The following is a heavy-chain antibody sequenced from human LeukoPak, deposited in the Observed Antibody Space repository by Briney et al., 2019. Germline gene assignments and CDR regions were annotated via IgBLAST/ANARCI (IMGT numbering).Heavy chain of an antibody. CDR1: GYTFTSYG. CDR2: ISAYNGNT. CDR3: ARIQIMITFGGVIVSDADFDY. Sequence: ASVKVSCKASGYTFTSYGISWVRQAPGHGLEWMGWISAYNGNTNYAQKLQGRVTMTTDTSTSTAYMELRSLRSDDTAVYYCARIQIMITFGGVIVSDADFDYWGQGTLVTVSS. D-gene: IGHD3-16*02. J-gene: IGHJ4*02. V-gene: IGHV1-18*01.